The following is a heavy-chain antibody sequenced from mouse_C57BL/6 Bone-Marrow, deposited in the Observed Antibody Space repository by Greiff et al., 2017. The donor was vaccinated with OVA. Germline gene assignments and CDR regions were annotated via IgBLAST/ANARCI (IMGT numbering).Heavy chain of an antibody. J-gene: IGHJ2*01. CDR3: ARGYGSSFHYFDY. V-gene: IGHV5-16*01. D-gene: IGHD1-1*01. CDR1: GFTFSDYY. Sequence: EVMLVESEGGLVQPGSSMKLSCTASGFTFSDYYMAWVRQVPEKGLEWVANINYDGSSTYYLDSLKSRFIISRDNAKNILYLQMSSLKSEDTATYYCARGYGSSFHYFDYWGQGTTLTVSS. CDR2: INYDGSST.